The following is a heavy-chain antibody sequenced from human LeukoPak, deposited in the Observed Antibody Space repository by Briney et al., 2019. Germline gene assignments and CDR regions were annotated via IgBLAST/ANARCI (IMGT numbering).Heavy chain of an antibody. D-gene: IGHD3-9*01. CDR3: ARQRYDILTGHKRSNFDY. CDR1: GGSISSYY. J-gene: IGHJ4*02. CDR2: IYYSGST. Sequence: KASETLSPTCTVSGGSISSYYWSWIRQPPGKGLEWIGYIYYSGSTNYNPSLKSRVTISVDTSKNQFSLKLSSVTAADTAVYYCARQRYDILTGHKRSNFDYWGQGTLVTVSS. V-gene: IGHV4-59*08.